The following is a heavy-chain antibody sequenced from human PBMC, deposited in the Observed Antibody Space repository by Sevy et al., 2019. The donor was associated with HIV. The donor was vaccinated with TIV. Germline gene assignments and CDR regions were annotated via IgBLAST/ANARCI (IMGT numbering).Heavy chain of an antibody. CDR3: ARGGTIFGLVRHYFDY. CDR2: ISSSSTYI. Sequence: GGSLRLSCAASGFTFSSYKMIWVRQAPGKGLEWVSSISSSSTYISYADSVKGRFTISRDNAENSLFLQMNSLRVEDTAVYYCARGGTIFGLVRHYFDYWGQGTLVTVSS. V-gene: IGHV3-21*01. D-gene: IGHD3-3*01. CDR1: GFTFSSYK. J-gene: IGHJ4*02.